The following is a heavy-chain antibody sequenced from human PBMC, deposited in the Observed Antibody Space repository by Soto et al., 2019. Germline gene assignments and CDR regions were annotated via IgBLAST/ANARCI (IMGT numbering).Heavy chain of an antibody. CDR2: IIPIFGTA. D-gene: IGHD3-22*01. CDR3: ARGYDSSGYYRPEFDY. J-gene: IGHJ4*02. V-gene: IGHV1-69*13. CDR1: GGTFSSYA. Sequence: GASVKVSCKASGGTFSSYAISWVRQAPGQGLEWMGGIIPIFGTANYAQKFQGRVTITADESTSTAYMELSSLRSEDTAVFYCARGYDSSGYYRPEFDYWGQGTLVTVSS.